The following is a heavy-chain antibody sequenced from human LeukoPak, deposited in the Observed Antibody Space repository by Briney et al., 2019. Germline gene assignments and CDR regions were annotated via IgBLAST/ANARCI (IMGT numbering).Heavy chain of an antibody. J-gene: IGHJ4*02. D-gene: IGHD3-10*01. CDR2: IYGGGSS. Sequence: GGSLRLSCAASGFSVSSHYMSWVRQAPGKGLEWVSVIYGGGSSSYADSVKGRFTISRDNSKNTLYLQMNSLRAEDTAVYYCEHHYYGSGIDYWGQGTLVAVSS. CDR1: GFSVSSHY. V-gene: IGHV3-53*01. CDR3: EHHYYGSGIDY.